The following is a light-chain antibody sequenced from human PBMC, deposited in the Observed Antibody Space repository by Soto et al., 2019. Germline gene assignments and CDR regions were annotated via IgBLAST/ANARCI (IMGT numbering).Light chain of an antibody. Sequence: DIVMTQSPDTLSLSPGERASLSCGASQSVSNNYLAWYQQKPGQAPRLLIYGASNRATGIPDRFSGSGSGTDFTLTISRLEPEDFAVYYCQQYGSSGTFGQGTKVDIK. CDR1: QSVSNNY. J-gene: IGKJ1*01. CDR3: QQYGSSGT. V-gene: IGKV3-20*01. CDR2: GAS.